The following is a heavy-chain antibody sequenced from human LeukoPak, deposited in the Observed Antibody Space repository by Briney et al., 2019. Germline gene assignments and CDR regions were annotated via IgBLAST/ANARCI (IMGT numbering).Heavy chain of an antibody. CDR1: GFTFSSYW. J-gene: IGHJ3*02. V-gene: IGHV3-74*01. CDR2: INSDGSST. CDR3: AREAGDFWSGNDAFDI. Sequence: PGGSLRLSCAASGFTFSSYWMHWVRHAPGKGLVWVSRINSDGSSTSYADSVKGRFTISRDNAKNTLYPQMNSLRAEDTAVYYCAREAGDFWSGNDAFDIWGQGTMVTVSS. D-gene: IGHD3-3*01.